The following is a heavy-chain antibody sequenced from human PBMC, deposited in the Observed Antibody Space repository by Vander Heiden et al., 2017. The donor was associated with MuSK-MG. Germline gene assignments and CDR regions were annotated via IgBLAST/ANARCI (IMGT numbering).Heavy chain of an antibody. Sequence: QVQLHESGPGLVKPSQTLSPTCTVPGGSISRGSYYWSWIRQPAGKGLEWIGRIDTSGSTNDNPSLKSRDTISVDTSKNQFSLKLSSVTAADTAVYYCAREYYYDSSGYYDGNDAFDIWGQGTMVTVSS. CDR1: GGSISRGSYY. CDR3: AREYYYDSSGYYDGNDAFDI. CDR2: IDTSGST. J-gene: IGHJ3*02. V-gene: IGHV4-61*02. D-gene: IGHD3-22*01.